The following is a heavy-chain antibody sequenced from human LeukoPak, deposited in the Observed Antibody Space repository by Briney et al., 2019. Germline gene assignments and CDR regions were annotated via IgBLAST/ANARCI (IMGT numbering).Heavy chain of an antibody. CDR3: AKAPVTSCRGAYCYPFDY. D-gene: IGHD2-21*01. CDR2: ISSSTSTI. Sequence: GGSLRLSCAASGFTFSTYSMNWVRQAPGKGLEWVSYISSSTSTIYYADSVKGRFTISRDNSKNTLYLQMNSLRAEDAAVYYCAKAPVTSCRGAYCYPFDYWGQGTLVTVSS. V-gene: IGHV3-48*01. CDR1: GFTFSTYS. J-gene: IGHJ4*02.